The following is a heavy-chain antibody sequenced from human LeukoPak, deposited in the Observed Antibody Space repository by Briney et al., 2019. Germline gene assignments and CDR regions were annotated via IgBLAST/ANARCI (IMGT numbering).Heavy chain of an antibody. V-gene: IGHV3-23*01. J-gene: IGHJ4*02. CDR1: GFTFSDYA. CDR2: ISGSGGRT. CDR3: AKVPLGPYSSGWYIRSPPDY. D-gene: IGHD6-19*01. Sequence: PGGSLRLSCASSGFTFSDYAMNWVRQAPGKGLEWVSTISGSGGRTYYADSVKGRFTISRDNSKNTLYLQMNSLRAEDTAVYYCAKVPLGPYSSGWYIRSPPDYWGQGTLVTVSS.